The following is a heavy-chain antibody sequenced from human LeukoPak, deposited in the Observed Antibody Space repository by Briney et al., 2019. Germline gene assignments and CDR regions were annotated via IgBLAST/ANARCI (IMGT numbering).Heavy chain of an antibody. J-gene: IGHJ4*02. CDR2: AYYSGHT. Sequence: TSETLSLTCTVSGGSISDNYWSWIRQLPGKGLEWIGYAYYSGHTNYNSSLKSRVTMSLDTSKSQFSLRLSSVTAADTAVYFCARHPFATPFDYWGPGTLVTVSS. CDR1: GGSISDNY. CDR3: ARHPFATPFDY. V-gene: IGHV4-59*08. D-gene: IGHD2-15*01.